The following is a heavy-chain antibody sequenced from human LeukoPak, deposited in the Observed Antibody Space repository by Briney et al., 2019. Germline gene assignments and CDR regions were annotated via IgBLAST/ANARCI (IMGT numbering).Heavy chain of an antibody. CDR2: INYSGST. CDR1: GGSISSYC. CDR3: AGSPPSHLGYFEY. V-gene: IGHV4-59*01. Sequence: SETLSLTCTASGGSISSYCYNWIRQPPGKGLEWIGYINYSGSTIYNPSLKNRVTISLDNYTNQFSLKLISMITADTTVDYYAGSPPSHLGYFEYWGEGTLVTVSS. J-gene: IGHJ4*02. D-gene: IGHD3-3*02.